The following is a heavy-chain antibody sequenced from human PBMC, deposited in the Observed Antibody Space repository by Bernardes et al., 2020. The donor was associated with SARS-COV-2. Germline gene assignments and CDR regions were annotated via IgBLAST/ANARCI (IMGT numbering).Heavy chain of an antibody. CDR1: GYTLTELS. Sequence: ASVKVSCKVSGYTLTELSMHWVRQAPGKGLEWMGGFDPEDGETIYAQKFQGRVTMTEDTSTDTAYMELSSLRSEDTAVYYCATGAVAGTISWFDPWGQGTLVTVSS. J-gene: IGHJ5*02. CDR3: ATGAVAGTISWFDP. CDR2: FDPEDGET. V-gene: IGHV1-24*01. D-gene: IGHD6-19*01.